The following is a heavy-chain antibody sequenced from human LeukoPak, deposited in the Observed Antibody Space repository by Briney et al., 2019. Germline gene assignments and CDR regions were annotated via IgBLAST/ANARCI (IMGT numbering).Heavy chain of an antibody. V-gene: IGHV3-7*01. D-gene: IGHD2-15*01. CDR1: GFSFTNYW. Sequence: GSLRLSCAASGFSFTNYWLSLVRQAPGKGLEWVANVKEDGTTKQYVDSVKGRFTISRDNAKNSLYLQMDSLRAEDTAVYYCVSQEVVPHWGQGTLVSVSS. CDR2: VKEDGTTK. CDR3: VSQEVVPH. J-gene: IGHJ4*02.